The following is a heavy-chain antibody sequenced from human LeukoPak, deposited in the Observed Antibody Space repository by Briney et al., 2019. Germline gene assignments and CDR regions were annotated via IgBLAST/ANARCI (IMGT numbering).Heavy chain of an antibody. V-gene: IGHV3-23*01. CDR1: GFTFSTYA. Sequence: GGSLRLSCAASGFTFSTYAMRWVRQAPGKGLEWVSAISGSGGTTYYADSVKGRFTISRDNSKNTVYLQMNSLRAEDTAVYYCAKDGDVVVPGAFPEHWGQGTLVTVSS. D-gene: IGHD2-2*01. CDR2: ISGSGGTT. CDR3: AKDGDVVVPGAFPEH. J-gene: IGHJ4*02.